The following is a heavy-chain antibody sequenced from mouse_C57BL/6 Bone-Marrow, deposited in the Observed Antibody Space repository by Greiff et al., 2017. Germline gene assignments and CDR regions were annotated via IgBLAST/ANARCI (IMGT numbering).Heavy chain of an antibody. D-gene: IGHD1-1*01. Sequence: EVKLQESGPGLVKPSQSLSLTCSVTGYSITSGYYWNWIRQFPGNKLEWMGYISYDGSNNYNPSLKNRISITRDTSKNQFFLKLNSVTTEDTATYYCARDSTTVVNFDYWGQGTTLTVSS. CDR3: ARDSTTVVNFDY. CDR1: GYSITSGYY. CDR2: ISYDGSN. J-gene: IGHJ2*01. V-gene: IGHV3-6*01.